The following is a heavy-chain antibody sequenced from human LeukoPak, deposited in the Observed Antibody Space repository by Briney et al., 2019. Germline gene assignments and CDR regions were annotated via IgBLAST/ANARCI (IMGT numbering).Heavy chain of an antibody. CDR3: ARESAQYCSSTSCRYYFDY. CDR1: GDSISGYF. D-gene: IGHD2-2*01. J-gene: IGHJ4*02. V-gene: IGHV4-59*01. Sequence: SETLSLTCTVSGDSISGYFWSWIRQTPGKGLEWIGYVHYSGSTNYNPSLKSRVTISVDTSKNQFSLKLSSVTAADTAVYYCARESAQYCSSTSCRYYFDYWGQGTLVTVSS. CDR2: VHYSGST.